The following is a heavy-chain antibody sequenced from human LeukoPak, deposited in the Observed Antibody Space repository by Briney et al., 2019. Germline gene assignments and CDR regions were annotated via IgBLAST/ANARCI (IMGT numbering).Heavy chain of an antibody. CDR1: GFTVSSNY. D-gene: IGHD3-22*01. CDR3: ARDLGYYDSSGYSLGY. J-gene: IGHJ4*02. Sequence: GGSLRLSCAASGFTVSSNYMSWVRQAPGKGLEWVSVIYSGGSTYYADSVKGRFTISRDNSKNTLYLQMNSLRAEDAAVYYCARDLGYYDSSGYSLGYWGQGTLVTVSS. CDR2: IYSGGST. V-gene: IGHV3-53*01.